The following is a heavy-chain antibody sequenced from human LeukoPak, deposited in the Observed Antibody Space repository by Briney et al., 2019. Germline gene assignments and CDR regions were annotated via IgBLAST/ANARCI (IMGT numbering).Heavy chain of an antibody. Sequence: PGGSLRLSCAASGFTFSSHWMNWVRQAPGKGLEWVSSIKISGYADYADSVKGRFTISRDNSKNTLYLQMNSLRVEDTAVYYCTKVRPPPGSGWYGGDDSWGQGTLVTVSS. CDR1: GFTFSSHW. V-gene: IGHV3-23*05. J-gene: IGHJ4*02. D-gene: IGHD6-19*01. CDR3: TKVRPPPGSGWYGGDDS. CDR2: IKISGYA.